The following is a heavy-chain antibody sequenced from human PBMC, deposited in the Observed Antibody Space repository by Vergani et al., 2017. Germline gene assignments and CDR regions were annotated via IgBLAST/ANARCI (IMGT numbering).Heavy chain of an antibody. D-gene: IGHD3-10*01. V-gene: IGHV4-38-2*02. CDR3: ARDPMVRAVIGGFDI. J-gene: IGHJ3*02. CDR2: INHSGGT. Sequence: QVQLQESGPGLVKPSETLSLTCSVSGNSISSDYYWGWIRQPPGKGLEWIGTINHSGGTYYNPSLKSRVTISVDTSKNQFSLKLTSVTAADTAVYFCARDPMVRAVIGGFDIWGLGTMVTVSS. CDR1: GNSISSDYY.